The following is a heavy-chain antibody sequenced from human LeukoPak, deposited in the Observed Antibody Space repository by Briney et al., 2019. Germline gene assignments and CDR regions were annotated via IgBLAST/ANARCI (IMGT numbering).Heavy chain of an antibody. J-gene: IGHJ4*02. CDR1: GGSFSGYY. CDR3: ARVSAYGDSDSFDY. CDR2: IDHSGST. Sequence: SETLSLTCAVYGGSFSGYYWRWIRQPPGKGLEWIGEIDHSGSTNYNPSLKSRVTISVDTSKNQFSLKLSSVTAADTAVYYCARVSAYGDSDSFDYWGQGTLVTVSS. D-gene: IGHD4-17*01. V-gene: IGHV4-34*01.